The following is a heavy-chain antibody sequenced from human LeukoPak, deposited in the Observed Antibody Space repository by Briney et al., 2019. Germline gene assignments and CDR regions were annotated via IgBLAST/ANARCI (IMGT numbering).Heavy chain of an antibody. V-gene: IGHV4-31*02. CDR2: IYYSGTT. D-gene: IGHD4-23*01. CDR3: ARYGGNAHDY. J-gene: IGHJ4*02. Sequence: NWVRQHPGKGLGWIGHIYYSGTTYYNPSLKSRVSISVDTSKNQFSLRLSSVTAADTAVYYCARYGGNAHDYWGQGTLVTVSS.